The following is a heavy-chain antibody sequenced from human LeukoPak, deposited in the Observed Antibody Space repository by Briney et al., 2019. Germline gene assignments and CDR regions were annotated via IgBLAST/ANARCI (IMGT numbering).Heavy chain of an antibody. CDR3: AKDDGAGITGDTAMVYYFDH. V-gene: IGHV3-23*01. CDR2: ISGSGGST. CDR1: GFTFSSYA. D-gene: IGHD5-18*01. Sequence: GGSLRLSCAASGFTFSSYAMSWVRQAPGKGLEWVSAISGSGGSTYYADSVKGRFTISRDNSKNTLYLQMNSLRAEDTAVYYCAKDDGAGITGDTAMVYYFDHWGQGTLVTVSS. J-gene: IGHJ4*02.